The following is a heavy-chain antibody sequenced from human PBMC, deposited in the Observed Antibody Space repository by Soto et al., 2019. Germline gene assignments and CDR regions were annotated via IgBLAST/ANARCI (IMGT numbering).Heavy chain of an antibody. D-gene: IGHD5-12*01. J-gene: IGHJ4*02. Sequence: SETLSLTCPVSGDSISSDTYYWDWIRRPPGKGLEWIGSIYYGGSTYYNPSLKSRVNMSVDTSKNQFSLRLRSVTAADTAVYYCGRRRIVATYFDTWGQGTPVTVSS. V-gene: IGHV4-39*01. CDR3: GRRRIVATYFDT. CDR2: IYYGGST. CDR1: GDSISSDTYY.